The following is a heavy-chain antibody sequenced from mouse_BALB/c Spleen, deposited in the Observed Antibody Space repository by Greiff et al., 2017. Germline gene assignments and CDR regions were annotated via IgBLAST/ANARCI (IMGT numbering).Heavy chain of an antibody. Sequence: VQLQQSGPELVKPGASVKVSCKASGYAFTSYNMYWVKQSHGKSLEWIGYIDPYNGDTFYNQKFKGKATLTVDKSSSTAHMELRSLASEDSAVYYCARSSGNYYAMDYWGQGTSVTVSS. J-gene: IGHJ4*01. CDR1: GYAFTSYN. D-gene: IGHD2-1*01. V-gene: IGHV1-20*02. CDR3: ARSSGNYYAMDY. CDR2: IDPYNGDT.